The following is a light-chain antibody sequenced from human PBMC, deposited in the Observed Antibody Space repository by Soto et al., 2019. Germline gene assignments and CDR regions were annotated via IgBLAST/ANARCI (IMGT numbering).Light chain of an antibody. V-gene: IGKV1-39*01. CDR2: AAS. Sequence: DSQMTQSPSSLSASIGYRATITFRASQNIGSFLNWYQQKPGKAPKLLIYAASSLQSGVPSRFSGSGSGTDFTLTISSLQPEDFATYYCQQSYSTLSITFGQGTRLEIK. CDR1: QNIGSF. CDR3: QQSYSTLSIT. J-gene: IGKJ5*01.